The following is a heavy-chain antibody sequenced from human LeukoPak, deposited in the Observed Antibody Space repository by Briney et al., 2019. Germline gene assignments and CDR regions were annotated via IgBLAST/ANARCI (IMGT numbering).Heavy chain of an antibody. CDR3: ARDSVGYSYGENWFDH. V-gene: IGHV3-64*01. CDR2: ISSNGGSI. CDR1: GFTFSSYA. Sequence: GGPLRLSCAASGFTFSSYAMHWLPQAPGKGLEYVSAISSNGGSIYYANSVKGRFTISRDNSKNTLYLQMGSLRAEDMAVYYCARDSVGYSYGENWFDHWGQGTLVTVSS. D-gene: IGHD5-18*01. J-gene: IGHJ5*02.